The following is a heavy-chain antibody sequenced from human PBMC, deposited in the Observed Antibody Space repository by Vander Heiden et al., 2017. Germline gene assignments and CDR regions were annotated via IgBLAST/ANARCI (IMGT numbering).Heavy chain of an antibody. D-gene: IGHD3-10*01. CDR2: ISGSGGST. V-gene: IGHV3-23*01. CDR1: GFTFSIYA. J-gene: IGHJ6*02. Sequence: EVQLLGSGGCVVQPGGSLRLSCAPSGFTFSIYARSWVRQAPGKGVEWVSAISGSGGSTYYADSVKGRFTISRDNSKNTLYLQMNSLRAEDTAVYYCATPWFGDGEGYYYYGMDVWGQGTTVTVSS. CDR3: ATPWFGDGEGYYYYGMDV.